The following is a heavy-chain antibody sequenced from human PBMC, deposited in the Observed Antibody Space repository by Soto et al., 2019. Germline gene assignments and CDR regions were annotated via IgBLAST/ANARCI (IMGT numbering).Heavy chain of an antibody. CDR2: ISSSSSYI. Sequence: GGSLRLSCAASGFTFSSYSMNWVRQAPGKGLEWVSSISSSSSYIYYEDSVKGRFTISRDNAKNSLYLQMNSLRAEDTAVYYCARDAAVAAGTESYYYYGMDVWGQGTTVTVSS. V-gene: IGHV3-21*01. CDR1: GFTFSSYS. CDR3: ARDAAVAAGTESYYYYGMDV. D-gene: IGHD6-13*01. J-gene: IGHJ6*02.